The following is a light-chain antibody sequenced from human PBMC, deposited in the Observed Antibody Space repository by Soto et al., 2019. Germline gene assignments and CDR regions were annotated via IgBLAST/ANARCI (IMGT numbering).Light chain of an antibody. J-gene: IGKJ4*01. V-gene: IGKV1-12*01. Sequence: DIQMPQSPSSVSASVGDRVTITCRASHDISSWLAWYQQKPGQAPKLLMYAASRLHSGVPARFSGRESGTDFTLTISSLQPEDSATYYCQQANSFPLTFGGGTKVEIK. CDR1: HDISSW. CDR3: QQANSFPLT. CDR2: AAS.